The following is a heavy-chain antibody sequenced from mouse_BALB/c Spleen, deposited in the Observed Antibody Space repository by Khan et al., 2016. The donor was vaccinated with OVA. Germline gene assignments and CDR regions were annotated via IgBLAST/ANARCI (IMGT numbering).Heavy chain of an antibody. Sequence: QIQLVQSGPELKKPGETVKISCKASGYTFTNYGMNWVKQAPGKGLKWMGWINTYTGEPTYADDFQGRFVFSLETSASTAYLQISNLKNDDMTTYFCARISSYWYSDVWGAGTTVTVSS. V-gene: IGHV9-1*02. CDR3: ARISSYWYSDV. D-gene: IGHD6-2*01. CDR2: INTYTGEP. CDR1: GYTFTNYG. J-gene: IGHJ1*01.